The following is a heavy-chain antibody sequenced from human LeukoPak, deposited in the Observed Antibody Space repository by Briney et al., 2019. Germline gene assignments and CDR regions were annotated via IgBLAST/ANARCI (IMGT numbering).Heavy chain of an antibody. CDR3: ARAVPGTAELDY. Sequence: HAGGSLRLSCAASGFSFSSYDMHWVRQGTGKGLEWVSGIGTAGDTYYPGSVKGRFTISRENAKNSLYLQMNSLRVGDTAVYFCARAVPGTAELDYWGQGTLVTVSS. D-gene: IGHD6-19*01. J-gene: IGHJ4*02. CDR2: IGTAGDT. V-gene: IGHV3-13*01. CDR1: GFSFSSYD.